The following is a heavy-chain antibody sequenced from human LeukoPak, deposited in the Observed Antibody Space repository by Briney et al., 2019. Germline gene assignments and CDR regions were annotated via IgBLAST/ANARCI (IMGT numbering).Heavy chain of an antibody. CDR3: ARLSGYCSSTSCYRLNWFDP. D-gene: IGHD2-2*01. Sequence: PGASLQISCKGSGSIFTSYWIGWGRPLPGKGLEWMGIIYHGDSDTRYSPSFQGQVTISADKSISTAYLQWSSLKASDTAMYYCARLSGYCSSTSCYRLNWFDPWGQGTLVTVSS. V-gene: IGHV5-51*01. CDR1: GSIFTSYW. J-gene: IGHJ5*02. CDR2: IYHGDSDT.